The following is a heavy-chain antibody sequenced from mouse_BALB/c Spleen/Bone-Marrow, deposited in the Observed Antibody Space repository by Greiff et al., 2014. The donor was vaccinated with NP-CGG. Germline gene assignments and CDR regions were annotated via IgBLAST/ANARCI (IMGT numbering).Heavy chain of an antibody. CDR1: GFTFSSFG. CDR2: ISSGSSTI. D-gene: IGHD4-1*01. Sequence: VQLKESGGGLVQPGGSRKLSCAASGFTFSSFGMHWVRQAPEKGLEWVAYISSGSSTIYYADTVKGRFTISRDNPKNTLFLQMTSLRSEDTAMYYCARGGNWDDFDYWGQGTTLPVSS. CDR3: ARGGNWDDFDY. J-gene: IGHJ2*01. V-gene: IGHV5-17*02.